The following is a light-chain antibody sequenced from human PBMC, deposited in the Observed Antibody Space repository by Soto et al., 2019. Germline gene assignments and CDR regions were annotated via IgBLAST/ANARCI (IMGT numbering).Light chain of an antibody. CDR2: EDS. CDR1: SSDVGSYNL. V-gene: IGLV2-23*01. CDR3: CSYAGSPLYV. J-gene: IGLJ1*01. Sequence: QSALTQPASVSGSPGQSITISCTGTSSDVGSYNLVSWYQQHPGKAPKLMIYEDSKRPSGVSNRFSGSKSGNTASLTISGLQAEDEADYYCCSYAGSPLYVFGTGTKVTVL.